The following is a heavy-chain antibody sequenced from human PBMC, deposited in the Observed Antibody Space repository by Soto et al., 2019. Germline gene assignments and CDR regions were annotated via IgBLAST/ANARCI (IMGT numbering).Heavy chain of an antibody. D-gene: IGHD6-13*01. J-gene: IGHJ5*02. CDR2: INHSGST. CDR3: ARGRSGSAAAGTEGNWFDP. Sequence: SETLSLTCAVYGGSFSGYYWSWIRQPPGKGLEWIGEINHSGSTNYNPSLKSRVTISVDTSKNQFSLKLSSVTAADTAVYYCARGRSGSAAAGTEGNWFDPWGQGNLVT. CDR1: GGSFSGYY. V-gene: IGHV4-34*01.